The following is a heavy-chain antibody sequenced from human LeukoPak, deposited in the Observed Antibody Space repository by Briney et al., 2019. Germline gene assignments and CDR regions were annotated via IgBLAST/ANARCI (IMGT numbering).Heavy chain of an antibody. CDR3: ARGSYDRSASAFDI. Sequence: SETLSLTCTVSGGSISSSSYYWGWIRQPPGKGLEWIGSIYYSGSTYYNPSLKSRDTISVDTSKNQFSLKLSSVTAADTAVYYCARGSYDRSASAFDIWGQGTMVTVSS. CDR1: GGSISSSSYY. J-gene: IGHJ3*02. CDR2: IYYSGST. V-gene: IGHV4-39*07. D-gene: IGHD3-22*01.